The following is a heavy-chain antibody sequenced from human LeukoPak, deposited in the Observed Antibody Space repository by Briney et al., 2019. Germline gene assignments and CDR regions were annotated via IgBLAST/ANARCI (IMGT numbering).Heavy chain of an antibody. CDR2: ISGSGGST. D-gene: IGHD3-22*01. CDR1: GFTFSSYA. Sequence: GGSLRLSCAASGFTFSSYAMSWVRQAPGKGLEWVSAISGSGGSTYYADSVKGRFTISRDNSKNTLYLQMNSLRTEDTAVYYCATVYDSSGYSRFDPWGQGTLVTVSS. CDR3: ATVYDSSGYSRFDP. V-gene: IGHV3-23*01. J-gene: IGHJ5*02.